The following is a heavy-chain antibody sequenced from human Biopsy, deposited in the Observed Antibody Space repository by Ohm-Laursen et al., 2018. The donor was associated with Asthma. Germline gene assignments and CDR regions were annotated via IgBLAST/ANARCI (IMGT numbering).Heavy chain of an antibody. Sequence: SLRLSCAAAGRHFGSYNMHWARQAPGKGLEWVAVITFDGNTQYYGDSVKGRFTISRDNSKNTLYLQMNSLRAEDTAVYYCAKESRRDGYNRRNYYFDYWGQGTLVTVSS. CDR2: ITFDGNTQ. CDR3: AKESRRDGYNRRNYYFDY. V-gene: IGHV3-30-3*02. D-gene: IGHD5-24*01. J-gene: IGHJ4*02. CDR1: GRHFGSYN.